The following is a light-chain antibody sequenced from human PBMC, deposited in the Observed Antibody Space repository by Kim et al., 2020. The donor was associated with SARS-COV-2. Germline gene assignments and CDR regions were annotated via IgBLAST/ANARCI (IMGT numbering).Light chain of an antibody. CDR1: HSVSRW. CDR3: QQYNNFSWS. V-gene: IGKV1-5*03. J-gene: IGKJ1*01. CDR2: RAT. Sequence: ASVGDRVTITCRASHSVSRWLAWYQQQPGKSPKLLIYRATDLESGIPSRFSGSGSETDFTLTISSLQPDDFATYYCQQYNNFSWSFGHGTKVDIK.